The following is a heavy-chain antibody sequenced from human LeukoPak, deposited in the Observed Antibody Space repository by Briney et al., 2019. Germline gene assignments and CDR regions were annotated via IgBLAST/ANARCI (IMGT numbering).Heavy chain of an antibody. CDR3: AKDPVAGFHYHYYYGMDV. D-gene: IGHD6-19*01. J-gene: IGHJ6*04. V-gene: IGHV3-30*18. CDR2: ISYDGSNK. CDR1: GFTFSSYG. Sequence: GRSLRLSCAACGFTFSSYGMHWVRQAPGKGLEWVAVISYDGSNKYYADSVKGRLTISRDNSKNTLYLQTNSLRAEDTAVYYCAKDPVAGFHYHYYYGMDVWGKGTTVTVSS.